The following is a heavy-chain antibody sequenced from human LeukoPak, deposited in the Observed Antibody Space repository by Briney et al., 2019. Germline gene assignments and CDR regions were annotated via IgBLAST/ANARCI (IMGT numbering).Heavy chain of an antibody. V-gene: IGHV3-21*01. J-gene: IGHJ5*02. CDR3: ARSGCPGGSCYLRYSWLDL. CDR1: GFTFSNSD. Sequence: GGSLRLSCATSGFTFSNSDMNWVRQAPGKGLEWVSSITTTSSYIYYADSVRGRFTTSRDNAKNSLYLHMDSLRAEDTAVYYCARSGCPGGSCYLRYSWLDLWGRGTLVTVSS. CDR2: ITTTSSYI. D-gene: IGHD2-15*01.